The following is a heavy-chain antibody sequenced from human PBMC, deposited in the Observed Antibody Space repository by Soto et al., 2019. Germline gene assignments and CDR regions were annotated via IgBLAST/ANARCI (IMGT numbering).Heavy chain of an antibody. Sequence: GGSLRLSCAASGFSFKDYYMTWMRQTPEKGLEWISTITSSGGNAYYAASVKGRVTISRDNAHNSLYLQMSGLRAEDTALYYCARDHYYGSGSYYNVWFDPWGQGTLVTVSS. CDR3: ARDHYYGSGSYYNVWFDP. V-gene: IGHV3-11*01. J-gene: IGHJ5*02. D-gene: IGHD3-10*01. CDR2: ITSSGGNA. CDR1: GFSFKDYY.